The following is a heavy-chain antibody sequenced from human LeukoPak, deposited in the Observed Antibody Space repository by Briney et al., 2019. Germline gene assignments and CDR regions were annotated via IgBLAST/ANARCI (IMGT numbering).Heavy chain of an antibody. J-gene: IGHJ4*02. CDR3: AKINTYGSYDY. CDR1: GASISSHY. V-gene: IGHV4-59*11. D-gene: IGHD5-18*01. CDR2: IYYGGTT. Sequence: SSETLSLTCTVSGASISSHYWSWIRQPPGKGLEWIGHIYYGGTTSYSPALKSRVTTSVDTSKNQFSLNLNSVTAADTARYYCAKINTYGSYDYWGQGTLVTVSS.